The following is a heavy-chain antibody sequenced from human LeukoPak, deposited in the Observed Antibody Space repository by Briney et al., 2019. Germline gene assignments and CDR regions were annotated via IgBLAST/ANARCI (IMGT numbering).Heavy chain of an antibody. CDR1: GFTFSSHA. CDR2: ISYDGSNK. D-gene: IGHD6-19*01. CDR3: ARDTIAVAGTRLDY. Sequence: GGSLRLSCAASGFTFSSHALHWVRQAPGKGLEWVAVISYDGSNKYYADSVKGRFTISRDNSKNTLYLQMNSLRAEDTAVYYCARDTIAVAGTRLDYWGQGTLVTVSS. V-gene: IGHV3-30*04. J-gene: IGHJ4*02.